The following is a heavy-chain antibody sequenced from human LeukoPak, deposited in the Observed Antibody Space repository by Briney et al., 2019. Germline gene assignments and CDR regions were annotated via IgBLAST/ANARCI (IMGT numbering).Heavy chain of an antibody. CDR2: ISSSSSYI. V-gene: IGHV3-21*01. CDR3: ARDLLLANYDY. D-gene: IGHD2-21*01. J-gene: IGHJ4*02. CDR1: GFTFRSYS. Sequence: GGSLRLSCAASGFTFRSYSMNWVRQAPGKGLEWVSSISSSSSYIYYADSVKGRFTISRDNAKNSLYLQMNSLRAEDTAVYYCARDLLLANYDYWGQGTLVTVSS.